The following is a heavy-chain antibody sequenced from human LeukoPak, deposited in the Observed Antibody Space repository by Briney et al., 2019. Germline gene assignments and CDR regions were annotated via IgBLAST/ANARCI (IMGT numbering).Heavy chain of an antibody. CDR3: AILPEDSSGYYYGLDY. Sequence: GASVKVSCKASGYTFTGYYMHWVRQAPGQGLEWMGGIIPIFGTANYAQKFQGRVTITTDESTSTAYMELSSLRSEDTAVYYCAILPEDSSGYYYGLDYWGQGTLVTVSS. V-gene: IGHV1-69*05. CDR2: IIPIFGTA. J-gene: IGHJ4*02. CDR1: GYTFTGYY. D-gene: IGHD3-22*01.